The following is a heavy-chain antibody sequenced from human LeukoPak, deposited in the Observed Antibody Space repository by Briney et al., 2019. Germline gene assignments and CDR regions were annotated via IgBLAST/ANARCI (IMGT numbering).Heavy chain of an antibody. J-gene: IGHJ4*02. D-gene: IGHD3-3*01. CDR1: GFTFSGSA. Sequence: GGSLRLSCAASGFTFSGSAMHWVRQASGKGLEWAGRIRSKANSYATAYAASVKGRFTISRDDSKNTAYLQMNSLKTEDTAVYYCTGQYDFWSGAVGYWGQGTLVTVSS. CDR2: IRSKANSYAT. V-gene: IGHV3-73*01. CDR3: TGQYDFWSGAVGY.